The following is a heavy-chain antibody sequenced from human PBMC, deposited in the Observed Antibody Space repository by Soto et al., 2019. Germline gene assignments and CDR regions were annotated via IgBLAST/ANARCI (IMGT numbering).Heavy chain of an antibody. V-gene: IGHV3-15*01. CDR1: GFTFSNAW. CDR3: TTGTRSGSSDP. CDR2: IKSKTDGGTT. D-gene: IGHD3-10*01. J-gene: IGHJ5*02. Sequence: EVQLVESGGGLVKPGGSLRLSCAASGFTFSNAWMSWVRQAPGKGLEWVGRIKSKTDGGTTDYAAPVKGRFTISRDDSKNTLYLQMNGLKTEDTAVYYCTTGTRSGSSDPWGQGTLVTVSS.